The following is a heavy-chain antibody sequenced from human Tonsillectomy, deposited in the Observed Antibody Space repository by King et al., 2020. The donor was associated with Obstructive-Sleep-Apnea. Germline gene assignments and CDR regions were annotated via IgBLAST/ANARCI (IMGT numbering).Heavy chain of an antibody. D-gene: IGHD4-17*01. V-gene: IGHV6-1*01. Sequence: VQLQQSGPGLMKPSQTLSLTCAISGDSVSNNNAAWNWLRPSQSRGLEWLGSTYYSSKWYNDYALSVKGRTTINPDTSKNQFSLQLNSVTPEDTAVYYCAREGTTGTFGYWGQGTLATVSS. J-gene: IGHJ4*02. CDR1: GDSVSNNNAA. CDR3: AREGTTGTFGY. CDR2: TYYSSKWYN.